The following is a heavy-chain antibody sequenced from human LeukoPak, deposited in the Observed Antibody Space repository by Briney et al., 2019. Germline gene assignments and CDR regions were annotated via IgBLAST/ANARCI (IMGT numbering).Heavy chain of an antibody. V-gene: IGHV4-61*01. J-gene: IGHJ4*02. CDR3: ARASRVRGVPLDY. CDR2: IYYSGST. Sequence: SETLSLTCTVSGGSVSSGNYYWSWIRQPPGKGLEWIGYIYYSGSTNYNPSLKSRVTISVDTSKNQFSLKLSSVTAADTAVYYCARASRVRGVPLDYWGQGTLATVSS. CDR1: GGSVSSGNYY. D-gene: IGHD3-10*01.